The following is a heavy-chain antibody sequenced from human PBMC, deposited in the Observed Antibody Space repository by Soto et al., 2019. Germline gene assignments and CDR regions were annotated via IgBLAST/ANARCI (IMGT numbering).Heavy chain of an antibody. Sequence: SETLSLTCTVSGGSISSYYWSWIRQPPGKGLEWIGYIYYSGSTNYNPSLKSRVTISVDTSKNQFSLKLSSVTAADTAVYYCARARGIAEAAYYYYGMDVWGQGTTVTVSS. J-gene: IGHJ6*02. CDR2: IYYSGST. CDR3: ARARGIAEAAYYYYGMDV. V-gene: IGHV4-59*01. CDR1: GGSISSYY. D-gene: IGHD6-13*01.